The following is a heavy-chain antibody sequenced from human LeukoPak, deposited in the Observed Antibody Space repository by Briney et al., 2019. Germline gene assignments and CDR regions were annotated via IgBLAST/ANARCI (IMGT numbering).Heavy chain of an antibody. CDR3: ARSGDLDGDLCDY. D-gene: IGHD4-17*01. CDR2: IYSGGST. CDR1: GFTVSSNY. V-gene: IGHV3-66*01. J-gene: IGHJ4*02. Sequence: GGSLRLSCAASGFTVSSNYMSWVRQAPGKGLEWVSVIYSGGSTYYADSVKGRFTISRDNSKNTLYLQMNSLRAEDTAVYYCARSGDLDGDLCDYWGQGTLVTVSS.